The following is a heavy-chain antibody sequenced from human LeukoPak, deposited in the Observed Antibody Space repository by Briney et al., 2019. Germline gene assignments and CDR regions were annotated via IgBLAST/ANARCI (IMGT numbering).Heavy chain of an antibody. V-gene: IGHV3-48*01. CDR2: ISSSSSTM. CDR1: GFTISTYP. CDR3: ARRFDS. Sequence: GGSLRLSCAASGFTISTYPMNWVRQAPGKGLEWVSFISSSSSTMYYTDSVKGRFAISRDNAKNSLYLQMNSLRAEDTAVYYCARRFDSWGQGTLVTVSS. J-gene: IGHJ5*01.